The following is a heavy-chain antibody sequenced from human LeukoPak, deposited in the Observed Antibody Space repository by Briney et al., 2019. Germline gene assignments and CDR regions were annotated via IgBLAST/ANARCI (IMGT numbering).Heavy chain of an antibody. CDR1: GFTFSSYG. J-gene: IGHJ6*02. CDR2: IWYDGSNK. V-gene: IGHV3-33*08. D-gene: IGHD1-1*01. Sequence: PGGSLRLSCAASGFTFSSYGMHWVRQAPGKGLEWVAVIWYDGSNKYYADSVKGRFTISRDNSKNTLYLQMNSLRAEDTAVYYCARAQLERLDYYYYGMDVWGQGTTVTVSS. CDR3: ARAQLERLDYYYYGMDV.